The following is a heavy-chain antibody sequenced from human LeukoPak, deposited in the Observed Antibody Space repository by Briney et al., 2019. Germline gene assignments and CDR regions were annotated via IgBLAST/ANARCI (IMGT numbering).Heavy chain of an antibody. D-gene: IGHD3-3*01. CDR2: IFYGGNT. J-gene: IGHJ5*02. CDR3: ASGTIFGVVAPSSFHR. CDR1: DGSISSFY. V-gene: IGHV4-59*12. Sequence: SETLSLTCTVSDGSISSFYWTWIMQSPGKGLEWIGYIFYGGNTNYNPSLKSRVTMSMDTSKSQFSLKLTSVTSADTAVYYCASGTIFGVVAPSSFHRWGRGALVTVSS.